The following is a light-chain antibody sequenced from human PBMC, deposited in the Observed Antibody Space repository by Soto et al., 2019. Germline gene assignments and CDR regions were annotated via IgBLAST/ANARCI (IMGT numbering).Light chain of an antibody. J-gene: IGLJ1*01. CDR2: DVT. Sequence: QSVLTQPASVSASPGQSIAISCTGTDSDIGGYDHVSWYQQHPGKAPKLLIYDVTNRPSGVSSRFSGSKAGRTASLTISGLQTEDEADYYRSSHTSSTALVFGTGTKVTVL. CDR3: SSHTSSTALV. V-gene: IGLV2-14*03. CDR1: DSDIGGYDH.